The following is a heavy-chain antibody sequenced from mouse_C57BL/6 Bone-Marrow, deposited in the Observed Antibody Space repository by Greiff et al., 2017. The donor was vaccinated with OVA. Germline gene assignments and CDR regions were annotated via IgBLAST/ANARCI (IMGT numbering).Heavy chain of an antibody. V-gene: IGHV5-4*01. CDR2: ISDGGSYT. J-gene: IGHJ4*01. CDR3: ARDWGYYYAMDY. CDR1: GFTFSSYA. Sequence: EVMLVESGGGLVKPGGSLKLSCAASGFTFSSYAMSWVRQTPEKRLEWVATISDGGSYTYYPDNVKGRFTISRDNAKNNLYLQMSHLKSEDTAMYYCARDWGYYYAMDYWGQGTSVTVSS.